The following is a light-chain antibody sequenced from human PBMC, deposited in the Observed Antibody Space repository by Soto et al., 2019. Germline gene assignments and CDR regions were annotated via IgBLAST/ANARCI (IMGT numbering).Light chain of an antibody. J-gene: IGLJ1*01. CDR2: DDA. CDR3: VSFTSSTTYV. Sequence: QSALTQPASVSASPGQSITISCTGTSSDVGGSNFVSWYQQHPGKPPKLIIYDDATRPSGVSNRFSGSKSGSTASLIISRLQTEDEADYYCVSFTSSTTYVFGSGTKLTVL. V-gene: IGLV2-14*03. CDR1: SSDVGGSNF.